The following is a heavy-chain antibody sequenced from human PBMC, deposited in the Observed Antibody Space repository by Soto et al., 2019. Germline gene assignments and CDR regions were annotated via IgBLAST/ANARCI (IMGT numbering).Heavy chain of an antibody. CDR3: ARHPSNFWFDP. D-gene: IGHD4-4*01. J-gene: IGHJ5*02. Sequence: SETLSLTCTVSSDSVSSSSYTWGWIRQPPGKGPEWIGSIYSSGSTYYNPSLKSRVTVSVDTSKNQFSLKLSSVTAADTAVYYYARHPSNFWFDPWGQGTLVTSPQ. V-gene: IGHV4-39*01. CDR2: IYSSGST. CDR1: SDSVSSSSYT.